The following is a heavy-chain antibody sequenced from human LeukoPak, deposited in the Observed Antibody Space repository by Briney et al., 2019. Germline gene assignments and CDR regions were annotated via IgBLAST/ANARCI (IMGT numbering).Heavy chain of an antibody. Sequence: GGSLRLSCAASGFTFSSYGMHWVRQAPGKGLEWVAFIRYDGSNKYYADSVKGRFTISRDNSKNTLYLQMNSLRAEDTAVYYCAKVAQTMAVAGKGIDYWGQGTLVTVSS. V-gene: IGHV3-30*02. J-gene: IGHJ4*02. CDR1: GFTFSSYG. CDR3: AKVAQTMAVAGKGIDY. CDR2: IRYDGSNK. D-gene: IGHD6-19*01.